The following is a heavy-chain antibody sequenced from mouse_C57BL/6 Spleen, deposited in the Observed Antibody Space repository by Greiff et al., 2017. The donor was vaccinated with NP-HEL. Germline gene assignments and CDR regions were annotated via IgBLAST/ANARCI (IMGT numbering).Heavy chain of an antibody. V-gene: IGHV5-17*01. D-gene: IGHD2-4*01. CDR1: GFTFSDYG. J-gene: IGHJ2*01. CDR2: ISSGSSTI. Sequence: EVQLVESGGGLVKPGGSLKLSCAASGFTFSDYGMHWVRQAPEKGLEWVAYISSGSSTIYYADTVKGRFTISRDNAKNTLFLQMTSLRSEDTAMYYCARPYYEYDVLFDYWGQGTTLTVSS. CDR3: ARPYYEYDVLFDY.